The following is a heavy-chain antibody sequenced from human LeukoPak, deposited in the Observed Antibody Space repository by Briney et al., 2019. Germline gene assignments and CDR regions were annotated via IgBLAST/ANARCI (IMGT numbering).Heavy chain of an antibody. CDR1: GFTFSNAW. D-gene: IGHD3-22*01. Sequence: GGSLRLSCAASGFTFSNAWMTWVRQAPGKGLEWVGRIKSEPVGGATDYAAPVKGRFIISRDDSKNTLYLQMNSLKTEDTALYYCTTTYHYDSSGYSSYYWGQGTLVTVSP. CDR3: TTTYHYDSSGYSSYY. J-gene: IGHJ4*02. CDR2: IKSEPVGGAT. V-gene: IGHV3-15*01.